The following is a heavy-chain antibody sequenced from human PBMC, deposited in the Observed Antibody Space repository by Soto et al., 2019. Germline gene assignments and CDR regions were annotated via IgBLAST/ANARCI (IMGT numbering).Heavy chain of an antibody. CDR2: IWYDGSNK. CDR1: GFTFSSYG. Sequence: PGGSLRLSCAASGFTFSSYGMHWVRQAPGKGLEWVAVIWYDGSNKYYADSVKGRFTISRDNSKNTLYLQMNSLRAEDTAVYYCARDDTVRGQLLSFDPWGQGTLVTVSS. CDR3: ARDDTVRGQLLSFDP. J-gene: IGHJ5*02. D-gene: IGHD2-2*01. V-gene: IGHV3-33*01.